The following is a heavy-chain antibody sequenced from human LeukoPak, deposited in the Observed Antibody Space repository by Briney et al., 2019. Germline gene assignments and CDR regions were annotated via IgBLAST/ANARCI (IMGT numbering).Heavy chain of an antibody. CDR3: ATGGALGGYWPP. D-gene: IGHD1-26*01. J-gene: IGHJ5*02. Sequence: GGSLTLSCVVSGFTFSMCTMTWVRQAPGKGLEWVAKQNEDGSEKYYLYSVWGRFTISRDKARNSLYLQMNRLSAEDTAVYYCATGGALGGYWPPWGQGTLVTVSS. V-gene: IGHV3-7*01. CDR1: GFTFSMCT. CDR2: QNEDGSEK.